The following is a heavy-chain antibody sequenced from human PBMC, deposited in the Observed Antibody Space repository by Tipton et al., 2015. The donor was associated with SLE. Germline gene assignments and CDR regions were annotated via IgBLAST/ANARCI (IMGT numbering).Heavy chain of an antibody. D-gene: IGHD4-17*01. CDR2: IYYSGST. CDR1: GGSISSSSYY. CDR3: ARVETTVSHPDY. Sequence: LRLSCTVSGGSISSSSYYWGWIRQPPGKGLEWIGSIYYSGSTYYNPSLKSRVTISVDTSKNQFSLKLSSVTAADTAVYYCARVETTVSHPDYWGQGTLVTVSS. V-gene: IGHV4-39*07. J-gene: IGHJ4*02.